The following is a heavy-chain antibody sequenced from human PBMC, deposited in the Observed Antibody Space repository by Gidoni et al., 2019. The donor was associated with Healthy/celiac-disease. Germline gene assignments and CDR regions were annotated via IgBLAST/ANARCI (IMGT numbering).Heavy chain of an antibody. CDR2: IYTSGST. D-gene: IGHD3-10*01. V-gene: IGHV4-61*02. CDR1: GGSISSGSYH. Sequence: EWGAGLVKPSQTLSLTCTVPGGSISSGSYHWSWIRQPAGKGLEWIGRIYTSGSTNYNPSLKSRVTISVDTSKNQCSLKLSSVTAADTAVYYCARDVLLWFGAFDYWGQGTLVTVSS. CDR3: ARDVLLWFGAFDY. J-gene: IGHJ4*02.